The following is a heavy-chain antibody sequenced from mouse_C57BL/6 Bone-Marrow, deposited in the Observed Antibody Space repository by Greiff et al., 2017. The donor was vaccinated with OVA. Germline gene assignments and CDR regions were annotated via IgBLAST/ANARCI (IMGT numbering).Heavy chain of an antibody. CDR3: ARKEIYYYGSSYEYYYAMDY. D-gene: IGHD1-1*01. Sequence: QVQLQQPGAELVKPGASVKMSCKASGYTFTSYWITWVKQRPGQGLEWIGDIYPGSGSTNYNEKFKSKATLTVDTSSSTAYMQLSSLTSEDSAVYYCARKEIYYYGSSYEYYYAMDYWGQGTSVTVSS. CDR2: IYPGSGST. CDR1: GYTFTSYW. V-gene: IGHV1-55*01. J-gene: IGHJ4*01.